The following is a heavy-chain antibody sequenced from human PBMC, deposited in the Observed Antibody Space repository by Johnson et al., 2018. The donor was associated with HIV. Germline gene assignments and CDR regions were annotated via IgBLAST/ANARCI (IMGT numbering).Heavy chain of an antibody. Sequence: QVQLVESGGGVVQPGRSLRLSCAASGFTFSTYAMHWVRQAPGKGLEWVAVISYDGSNKYYADSVKGRFTISRDNSKNTLYLQMNSLRAEDTAVYYCAKVWAGRAFDIWGQGTMVTVSS. V-gene: IGHV3-30*04. D-gene: IGHD1-26*01. CDR3: AKVWAGRAFDI. CDR1: GFTFSTYA. J-gene: IGHJ3*02. CDR2: ISYDGSNK.